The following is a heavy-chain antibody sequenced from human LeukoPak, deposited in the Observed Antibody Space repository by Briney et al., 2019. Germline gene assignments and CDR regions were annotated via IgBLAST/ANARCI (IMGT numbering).Heavy chain of an antibody. CDR3: ARDHSSSWYFWFDP. CDR1: GGSISSYN. V-gene: IGHV4-59*01. D-gene: IGHD6-13*01. CDR2: IYYSGST. J-gene: IGHJ5*02. Sequence: SETLSLTCTVSGGSISSYNWSWIRQPPGKGLEWIGYIYYSGSTNYNPSLKSRVTISVDTSKNQFSLKLSSVTAADTAVYYCARDHSSSWYFWFDPWGQGTLVTVSS.